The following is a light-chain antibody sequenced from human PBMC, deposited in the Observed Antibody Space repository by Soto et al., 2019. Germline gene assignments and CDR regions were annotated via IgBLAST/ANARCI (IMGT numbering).Light chain of an antibody. CDR1: SSDIGSYDY. J-gene: IGLJ1*01. CDR3: TSYTGDDFTFI. V-gene: IGLV2-8*01. CDR2: EVN. Sequence: QSVLTQPPSASGSLGQSVTISCTGTSSDIGSYDYVSWYQQHPGRAPKLIIFEVNKRPSGVPDRFSGSKSGNTASLIVSGLQPDDEAEYHCTSYTGDDFTFIFGTGTKVT.